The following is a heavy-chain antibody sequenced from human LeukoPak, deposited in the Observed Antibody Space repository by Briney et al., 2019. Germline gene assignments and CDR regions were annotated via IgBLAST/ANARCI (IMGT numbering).Heavy chain of an antibody. D-gene: IGHD3-10*01. CDR1: GFTFSSYA. J-gene: IGHJ4*02. CDR3: ARDFGSGGYLAYYFDY. CDR2: ISYDGSNK. Sequence: PGGSLRLSCAASGFTFSSYAMHWGRQAPGKGLEWVAVISYDGSNKYYADSVKGRFTISRDNSKNTLYLQMNSLRAEDTAVYYCARDFGSGGYLAYYFDYWGQGTLVTVSS. V-gene: IGHV3-30*04.